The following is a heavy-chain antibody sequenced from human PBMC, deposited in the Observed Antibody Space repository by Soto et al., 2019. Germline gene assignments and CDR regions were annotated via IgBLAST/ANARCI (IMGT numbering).Heavy chain of an antibody. D-gene: IGHD3-3*01. Sequence: QVQLQQWGAGLLKPSETLSLTCAVYGGSFSGYYWSWIRQPPGKGLEWIGEINHSGSTNYNPSLKSRVTISVDTCNNQFSLKLSSVTAADTAVYYCARGIPYDFWSGYYRGRDYYYYYMDVWGKGTTVTVSS. J-gene: IGHJ6*03. V-gene: IGHV4-34*01. CDR3: ARGIPYDFWSGYYRGRDYYYYYMDV. CDR2: INHSGST. CDR1: GGSFSGYY.